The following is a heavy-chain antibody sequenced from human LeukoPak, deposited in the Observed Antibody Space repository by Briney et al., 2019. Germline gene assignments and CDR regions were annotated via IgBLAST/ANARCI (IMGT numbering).Heavy chain of an antibody. D-gene: IGHD3-10*01. CDR2: ISSSSYI. CDR3: ARLYYYGSGSHDP. Sequence: KPGGSLRLSCAASGFTFSSYSMNWVRQAPGKGLEWVSSISSSSYIYYADSVKGRFTISRDNAKNSLYLQMNSLRAEDTAVYYCARLYYYGSGSHDPWGQGTLVTVSS. J-gene: IGHJ5*02. CDR1: GFTFSSYS. V-gene: IGHV3-21*01.